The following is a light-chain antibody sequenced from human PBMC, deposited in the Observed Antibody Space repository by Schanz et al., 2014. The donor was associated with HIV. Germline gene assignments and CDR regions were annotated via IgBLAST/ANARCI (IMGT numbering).Light chain of an antibody. CDR3: GTWDSSLSAGYVI. CDR1: SSSIGSNF. V-gene: IGLV1-51*01. J-gene: IGLJ2*01. CDR2: DNS. Sequence: QSVLTQPPSVSAAPGQKVTISCSGSSSSIGSNFVSWYQQLPGTAPKLLICDNSKRPSGIPDRFSGSKSGTTATLGITGLQTGDEADYYCGTWDSSLSAGYVIFGGGTKVTVL.